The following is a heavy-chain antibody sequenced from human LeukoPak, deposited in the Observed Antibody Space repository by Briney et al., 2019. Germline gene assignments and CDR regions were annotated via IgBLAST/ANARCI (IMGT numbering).Heavy chain of an antibody. D-gene: IGHD3-22*01. CDR3: AKDTRYYYDSSGYFVY. V-gene: IGHV3-23*01. CDR2: ISGSGGGT. Sequence: GGSLRLSCAASGFTFSSYAMSWVRQAPGKGLEWVSAISGSGGGTYYADSVKGRFTISRDNSKNTLYLQMNSLRAEDTAVYYCAKDTRYYYDSSGYFVYWGQGTLVTVSS. CDR1: GFTFSSYA. J-gene: IGHJ4*02.